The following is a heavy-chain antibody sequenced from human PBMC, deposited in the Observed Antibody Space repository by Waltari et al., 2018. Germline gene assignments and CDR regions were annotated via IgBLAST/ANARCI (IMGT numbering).Heavy chain of an antibody. CDR1: GYTLTELS. J-gene: IGHJ6*02. CDR3: ATVPILYPSSSYYGMDV. CDR2: FDPEDGET. D-gene: IGHD2-15*01. Sequence: QVQLVQSGAEVKKPGASVKVSCKVSGYTLTELSMHWVRQAPGKGLEWMGGFDPEDGETSYAQKFQGRVTMTEDTSTDTAYMELSSLRSEDTAVYYCATVPILYPSSSYYGMDVWGQGTTVTVSS. V-gene: IGHV1-24*01.